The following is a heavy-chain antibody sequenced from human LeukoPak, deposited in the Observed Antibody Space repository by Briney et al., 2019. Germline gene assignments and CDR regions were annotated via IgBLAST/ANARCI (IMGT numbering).Heavy chain of an antibody. CDR3: ARHDPVGHYQHGMDV. D-gene: IGHD1-26*01. V-gene: IGHV4-59*08. CDR2: VYYNGAT. J-gene: IGHJ6*02. CDR1: GGSISGYF. Sequence: SETLSLTYTVSGGSISGYFWSCIRQPPGKGLEFIGYVYYNGATLYSPSLKSRVTMSVDTSKNQFSLKLSSVTAADTAVYYCARHDPVGHYQHGMDVWGQGTTVIVSS.